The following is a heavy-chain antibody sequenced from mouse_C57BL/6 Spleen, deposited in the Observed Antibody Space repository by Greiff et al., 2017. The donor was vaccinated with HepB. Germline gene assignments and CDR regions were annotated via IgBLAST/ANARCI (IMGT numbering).Heavy chain of an antibody. Sequence: QVQLQQPGAELVKPGASVKLSCKASGYTFTNYWVHWVKQRPGQGLEWIGMIHPNSGSTNYNEKFNNKATLTVDKSSSTAYMQLSSLTSEDSAVYYCARCHYGNYDWYFDVWGTGTTVTVSS. D-gene: IGHD2-1*01. CDR2: IHPNSGST. CDR3: ARCHYGNYDWYFDV. J-gene: IGHJ1*03. CDR1: GYTFTNYW. V-gene: IGHV1-64*01.